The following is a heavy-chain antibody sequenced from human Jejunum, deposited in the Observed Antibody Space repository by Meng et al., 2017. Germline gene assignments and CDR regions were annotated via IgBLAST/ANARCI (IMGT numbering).Heavy chain of an antibody. Sequence: SETLSPTCIVSGASISNYHWNWIRQPAGKGLEWIGRVHASGSTNYNPSLKSRVSMSVDTSKNQFSLSLSSVTAADTAVYYCAGDPRGLDYFDYWGQGALVTVSS. CDR3: AGDPRGLDYFDY. CDR2: VHASGST. CDR1: GASISNYH. V-gene: IGHV4-4*07. D-gene: IGHD3-10*01. J-gene: IGHJ4*02.